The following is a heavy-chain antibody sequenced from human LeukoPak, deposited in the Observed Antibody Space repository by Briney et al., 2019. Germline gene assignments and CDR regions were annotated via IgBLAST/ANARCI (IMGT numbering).Heavy chain of an antibody. CDR1: GLTFDIYT. D-gene: IGHD3-22*01. CDR3: AKSPLYDSSGYFFPTFDS. CDR2: VSHDVDST. Sequence: PGGSLRLSCVVSGLTFDIYTMSWVRQAPGKGLEWVSAVSHDVDSTYYADSVKGRFTISRDNTKNMLFLHMNSLRAEDTAMYYCAKSPLYDSSGYFFPTFDSWGQGTLVAVS. V-gene: IGHV3-23*01. J-gene: IGHJ4*01.